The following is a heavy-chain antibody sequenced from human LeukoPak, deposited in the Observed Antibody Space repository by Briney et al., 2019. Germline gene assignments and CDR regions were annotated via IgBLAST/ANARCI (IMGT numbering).Heavy chain of an antibody. Sequence: SVKVSCKASGGTFSSYAISWVRQAPGQGLEWMGRIIPIFGTANYAQKFQGRVTITTDVSTSTAYMELSSLRSEDTAVYYCARGDTAMVSIGVYYFDYWGQGTLVTVSS. CDR3: ARGDTAMVSIGVYYFDY. D-gene: IGHD5-18*01. J-gene: IGHJ4*02. CDR1: GGTFSSYA. V-gene: IGHV1-69*05. CDR2: IIPIFGTA.